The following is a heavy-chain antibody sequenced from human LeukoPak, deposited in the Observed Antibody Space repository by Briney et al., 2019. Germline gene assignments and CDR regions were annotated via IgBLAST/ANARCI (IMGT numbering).Heavy chain of an antibody. V-gene: IGHV3-33*01. J-gene: IGHJ4*02. CDR3: ARVSGRSSEVSAYYSSSAWYSDC. Sequence: TGGPLTLSCAASGFTFSNFGMQWVGPAPAKGLKGVALIWYDGSNKYYADSVKGRFTISRDNSKNPLYLQMNSLKAEDTAVYYCARVSGRSSEVSAYYSSSAWYSDCWGQGTLVSVSS. CDR1: GFTFSNFG. D-gene: IGHD6-13*01. CDR2: IWYDGSNK.